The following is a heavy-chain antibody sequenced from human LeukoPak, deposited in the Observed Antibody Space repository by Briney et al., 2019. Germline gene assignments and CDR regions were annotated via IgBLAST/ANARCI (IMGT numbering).Heavy chain of an antibody. Sequence: PGGSLRLSCAAFGFTFSSYTINWVRQAPGKGLEWVSSIDSSSIYTYYAGSVKGRFTISRDNAKNSLYLQMSNLRAEDTAVYFCARGGGLDVWGQGATVTVSS. CDR1: GFTFSSYT. V-gene: IGHV3-21*04. CDR3: ARGGGLDV. CDR2: IDSSSIYT. J-gene: IGHJ6*02. D-gene: IGHD3-16*01.